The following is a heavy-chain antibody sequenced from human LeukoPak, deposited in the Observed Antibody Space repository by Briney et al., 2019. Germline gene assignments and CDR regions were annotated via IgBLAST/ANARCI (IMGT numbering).Heavy chain of an antibody. Sequence: GGSLRLSCSASGFTFGRFWMSWVRQAPGKGLEYVALIKQGGSEIYHMDSVKGRFTISRDDATNSLYLQMNSLRVEDTALYYCARDRASESDSEGDYSGQGTLVTVYS. J-gene: IGHJ4*02. V-gene: IGHV3-7*01. CDR3: ARDRASESDSEGDY. CDR2: IKQGGSEI. D-gene: IGHD4-11*01. CDR1: GFTFGRFW.